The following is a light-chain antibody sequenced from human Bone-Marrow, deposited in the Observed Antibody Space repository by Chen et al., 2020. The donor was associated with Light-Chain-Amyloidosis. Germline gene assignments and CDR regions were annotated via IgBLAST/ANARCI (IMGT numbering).Light chain of an antibody. CDR3: QSADSSDLGV. J-gene: IGLJ3*02. V-gene: IGLV3-25*03. Sequence: SFDLPQPPSVPLSPGQPARITCSGDELPKKYGYWYQQKPGQAPVLVIYKDSERPSGIPERFSGSSSGTTVTLTISGVQAEDEADYYCQSADSSDLGVFGGGTKLTVL. CDR1: ELPKKY. CDR2: KDS.